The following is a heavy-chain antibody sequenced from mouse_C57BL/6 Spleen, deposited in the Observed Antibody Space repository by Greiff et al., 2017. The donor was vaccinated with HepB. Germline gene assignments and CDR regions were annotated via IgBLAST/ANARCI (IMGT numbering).Heavy chain of an antibody. CDR2: IYPRDGST. CDR3: ARWDTTVVATDWYFDV. D-gene: IGHD1-1*01. V-gene: IGHV1-85*01. Sequence: QVQLKQSGPELVKPGASVKLSCKASGYTFTSYDINWVKQRPGQGLEWIGWIYPRDGSTKYNEKFKGKATLTVDTSSSTAYMELHSLTSEDSAVYFCARWDTTVVATDWYFDVWGTGTTVTVSS. J-gene: IGHJ1*03. CDR1: GYTFTSYD.